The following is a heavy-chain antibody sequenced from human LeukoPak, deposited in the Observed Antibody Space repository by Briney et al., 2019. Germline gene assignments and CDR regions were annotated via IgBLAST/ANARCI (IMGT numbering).Heavy chain of an antibody. CDR2: IYYSGST. Sequence: PSETLSPTCTVSGGSISSHYWSWIRQPPGKGLEWIGYIYYSGSTNYNPSLKSRVTISVDTSKNQFSLKLSSVTAADTAVYYCARAAGNYYDSSGSSTTYYFDYWGQGTLVTVSS. CDR3: ARAAGNYYDSSGSSTTYYFDY. J-gene: IGHJ4*02. D-gene: IGHD3-22*01. V-gene: IGHV4-59*11. CDR1: GGSISSHY.